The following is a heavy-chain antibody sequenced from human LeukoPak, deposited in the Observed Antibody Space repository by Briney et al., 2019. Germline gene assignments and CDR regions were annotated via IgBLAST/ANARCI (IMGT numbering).Heavy chain of an antibody. CDR1: GFTVSGNY. J-gene: IGHJ4*02. Sequence: GGSLRLSCAVSGFTVSGNYMSWVRQAPGKGLEWVSLSGGTTYYADSVKGRFTISRDNSKNTLYLQMNSLRAEDTAVYYCARRAGGYSHPYDYWGQGILVTVSS. CDR2: SGGTT. D-gene: IGHD4-23*01. V-gene: IGHV3-53*01. CDR3: ARRAGGYSHPYDY.